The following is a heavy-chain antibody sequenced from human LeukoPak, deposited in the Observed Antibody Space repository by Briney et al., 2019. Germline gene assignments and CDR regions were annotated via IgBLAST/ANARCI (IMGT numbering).Heavy chain of an antibody. V-gene: IGHV3-23*01. CDR2: ISGRGGSI. CDR1: GFTFSSYA. Sequence: PGGSLRLSCAASGFTFSSYAMSWVRQAPGKGLEWVSAISGRGGSIYFADSVKGRFTVSRDNSKNTLYLQMNSLRAEDTALYYCAKGAREAFYDFWSGSSHFDYWGQGTLVTVSS. D-gene: IGHD3-3*01. CDR3: AKGAREAFYDFWSGSSHFDY. J-gene: IGHJ4*02.